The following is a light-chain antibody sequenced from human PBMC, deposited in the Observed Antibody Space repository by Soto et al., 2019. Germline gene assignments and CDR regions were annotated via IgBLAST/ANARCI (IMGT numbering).Light chain of an antibody. V-gene: IGKV3-15*01. CDR3: QQYNNWPLT. CDR1: QSVSRN. J-gene: IGKJ4*01. CDR2: AAS. Sequence: EVVMTQSPATLSVCPGERATLSCRASQSVSRNLAWYQQKPGQAPRLLISAASAMATGVPARFSGSGSGTDFALNVSSLQSEDFAVYYCQQYNNWPLTFGGGTTVEIK.